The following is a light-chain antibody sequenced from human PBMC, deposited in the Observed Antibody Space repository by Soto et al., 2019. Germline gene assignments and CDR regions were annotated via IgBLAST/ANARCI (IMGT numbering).Light chain of an antibody. V-gene: IGKV2-30*02. CDR3: LPGTHWPWT. J-gene: IGKJ1*01. CDR2: EVS. CDR1: QSLIHSDGTTY. Sequence: DVVMTQSPLSLPVTLGQPASISCRSSQSLIHSDGTTYLNWFQQRPGQSPRRLIYEVSDRDSGGXEXXSGSGSVTDFTLQISRVEAEDGGVYYCLPGTHWPWTFGQGTKVEIK.